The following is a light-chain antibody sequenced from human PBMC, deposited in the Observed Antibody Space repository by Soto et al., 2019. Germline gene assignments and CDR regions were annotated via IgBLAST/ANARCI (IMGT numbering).Light chain of an antibody. Sequence: QSALTQPASVSGSPGQSIAFSCTGTSSDIADYNYVSWYQQHPGKAPKLIIYDVSNRPSGVSNRFSGSMSGNTASLTISRLQPEDEAYYYCSSYTGSTTVIFGGGTQLTVL. CDR3: SSYTGSTTVI. J-gene: IGLJ2*01. V-gene: IGLV2-14*01. CDR2: DVS. CDR1: SSDIADYNY.